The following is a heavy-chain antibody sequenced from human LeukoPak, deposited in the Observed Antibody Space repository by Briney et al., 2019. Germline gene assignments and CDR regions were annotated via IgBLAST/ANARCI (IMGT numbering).Heavy chain of an antibody. Sequence: GGSLRLSCAASGFTFSDYYMTWIRQAPGKGLEWVSYISNSGSNTYYADSVKGRFTISRDNAKNSLYLQMNSLRDEDTAVYYCARDGYYDILTGYPEFDPWGQGTLVTVSS. J-gene: IGHJ5*02. V-gene: IGHV3-11*04. CDR1: GFTFSDYY. D-gene: IGHD3-9*01. CDR2: ISNSGSNT. CDR3: ARDGYYDILTGYPEFDP.